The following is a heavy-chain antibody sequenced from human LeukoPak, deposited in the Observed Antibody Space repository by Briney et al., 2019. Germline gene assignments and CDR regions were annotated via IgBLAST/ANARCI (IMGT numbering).Heavy chain of an antibody. J-gene: IGHJ6*02. Sequence: SVKVSCKASGGTFSSYAISWVRQAPGQGLERMGGIIPIFGTANYAQKFQGRVTITADESTSTAYMELSSLRSEDTAVYYCARDHRSYCSGGSCYRYYYYGMDVWGQGTTVTVSS. V-gene: IGHV1-69*13. CDR2: IIPIFGTA. D-gene: IGHD2-15*01. CDR1: GGTFSSYA. CDR3: ARDHRSYCSGGSCYRYYYYGMDV.